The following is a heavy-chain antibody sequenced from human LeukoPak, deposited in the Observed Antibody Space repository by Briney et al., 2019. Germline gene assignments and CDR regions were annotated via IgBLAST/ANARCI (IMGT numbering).Heavy chain of an antibody. D-gene: IGHD5-18*01. CDR2: IDPSDSYI. CDR3: ARRQLWSHGDAFDI. J-gene: IGHJ3*02. CDR1: GYSFTNYW. Sequence: GESLKISCKGSGYSFTNYWISWVRQMPGKGLEWMGRIDPSDSYINYSPSFQGRVTISADMSISTVYLQWSNLKASDTAMYYCARRQLWSHGDAFDIWGQGTMVTVSS. V-gene: IGHV5-10-1*01.